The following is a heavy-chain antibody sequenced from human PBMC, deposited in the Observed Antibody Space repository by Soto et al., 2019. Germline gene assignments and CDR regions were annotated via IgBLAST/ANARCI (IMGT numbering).Heavy chain of an antibody. Sequence: GGSLRLSCAASGFTFDDYAMHWVRQAPGKGLEWVSGISWNSGSIGYADSVKGRSTISRDNAKNSLYLQMNSLRAEDTALYYCAKVIVVVPAANYYYYYGMDVWGQGTTVTVSS. CDR3: AKVIVVVPAANYYYYYGMDV. CDR1: GFTFDDYA. J-gene: IGHJ6*02. D-gene: IGHD2-2*01. CDR2: ISWNSGSI. V-gene: IGHV3-9*01.